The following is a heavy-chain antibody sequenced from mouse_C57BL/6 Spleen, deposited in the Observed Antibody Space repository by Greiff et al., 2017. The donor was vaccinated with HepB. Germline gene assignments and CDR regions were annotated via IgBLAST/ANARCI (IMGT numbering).Heavy chain of an antibody. CDR2: IHPNSGST. J-gene: IGHJ4*01. V-gene: IGHV1-64*01. Sequence: QVQLQQSGAELVKPGASVKLSCKASGYTFTSYRMHWVKQRPGKGLEWIGVIHPNSGSTNYNEKFKSKATLTVDKSSSTAYMQLSSLTSEDSAVYYCARVSYDYDAMDYWGQGTSVTVSS. D-gene: IGHD2-12*01. CDR3: ARVSYDYDAMDY. CDR1: GYTFTSYR.